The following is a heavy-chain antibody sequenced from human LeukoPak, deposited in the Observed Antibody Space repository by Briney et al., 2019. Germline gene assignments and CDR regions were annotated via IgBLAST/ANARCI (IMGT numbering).Heavy chain of an antibody. V-gene: IGHV4-59*01. CDR2: IYYSGST. J-gene: IGHJ5*02. CDR3: ARVPTSTWYHWPDP. CDR1: GDSIISYY. Sequence: SETLSLTCTVSGDSIISYYWSWIRQPPGKGLEWVGYIYYSGSTNYNPSLKSRVTMSVDTSMNQFSLKLRYVTAADTAVYFCARVPTSTWYHWPDPWGKGPLVTVSS. D-gene: IGHD6-13*01.